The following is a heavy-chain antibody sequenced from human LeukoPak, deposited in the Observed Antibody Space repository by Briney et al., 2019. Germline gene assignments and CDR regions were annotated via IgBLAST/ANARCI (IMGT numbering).Heavy chain of an antibody. J-gene: IGHJ6*02. D-gene: IGHD6-13*01. V-gene: IGHV3-11*01. CDR3: ARVGYSSSWYGGYYYYGMDV. CDR2: ISSSGSTI. CDR1: GFTFSDYY. Sequence: PGGSLRLSCAASGFTFSDYYMSWIRQAPGKGLEWVSYISSSGSTIYYADSVKGRFTISRDNAKNSLYLQMNSLRAEDTAVYYCARVGYSSSWYGGYYYYGMDVWGQGTTVTVSS.